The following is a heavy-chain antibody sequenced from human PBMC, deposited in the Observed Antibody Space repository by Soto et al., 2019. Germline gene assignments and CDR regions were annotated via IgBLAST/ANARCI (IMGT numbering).Heavy chain of an antibody. V-gene: IGHV5-51*01. CDR3: ARTNSPYYGVDV. CDR1: GYSFNTYW. J-gene: IGHJ6*02. Sequence: GESLKISCKGSGYSFNTYWIAWVRQKSGKGLEWMGIIYPADSDARYSPSFQGQVTFSVDKSITTAYLQWSSLKASDTAVHYCARTNSPYYGVDVWGQGTTVTVSS. CDR2: IYPADSDA.